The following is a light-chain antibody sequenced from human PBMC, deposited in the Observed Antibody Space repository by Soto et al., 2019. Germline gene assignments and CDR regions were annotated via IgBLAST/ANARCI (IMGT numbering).Light chain of an antibody. CDR1: SSNIGAGYY. CDR3: QSYDSSLSGYVV. V-gene: IGLV1-40*01. J-gene: IGLJ2*01. CDR2: GNT. Sequence: QSVLTQPPSVSGAPGQRVTISCTGSSSNIGAGYYVHWYQHLPGTAPKLLIYGNTNRPSGVPDRFSGSKSGTSASLAITGLQAEDEADYYCQSYDSSLSGYVVFGGGTKLTVL.